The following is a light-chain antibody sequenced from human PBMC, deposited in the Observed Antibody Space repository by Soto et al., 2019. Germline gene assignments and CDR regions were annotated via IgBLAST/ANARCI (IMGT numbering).Light chain of an antibody. J-gene: IGKJ1*01. CDR2: GAS. Sequence: EIVWTQSPATHSVSPGETVALSCRASQSVSNKLAWYQQKPGQAPRLLISGASNRATGTPDRFRGSGSGTDFTLTITRLEPEDFAVYYCHQYGSAPWTFGQGTKVDI. V-gene: IGKV3-20*01. CDR3: HQYGSAPWT. CDR1: QSVSNK.